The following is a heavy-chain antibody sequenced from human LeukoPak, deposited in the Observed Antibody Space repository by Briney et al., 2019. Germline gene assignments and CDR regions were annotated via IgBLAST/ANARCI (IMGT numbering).Heavy chain of an antibody. CDR1: GDSIGSSSYF. J-gene: IGHJ4*02. CDR2: IYYSGST. V-gene: IGHV4-39*01. Sequence: TLSLTCPVSGDSIGSSSYFWDWIRQPPGKGLEWIGSIYYSGSTYYNPPLKSRVTISVDTSKNQFSLKLSSVTAADTAVYYCARQSRYSYGYTDYWGQGTLVTVSS. D-gene: IGHD5-18*01. CDR3: ARQSRYSYGYTDY.